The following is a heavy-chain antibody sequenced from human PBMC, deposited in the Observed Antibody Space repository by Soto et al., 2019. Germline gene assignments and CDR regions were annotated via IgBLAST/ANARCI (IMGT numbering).Heavy chain of an antibody. Sequence: QVQLVQSGAEVKKPGASVKVSCKASGYTFTGYYMHWVRQAPGQGLEWMGWINPNSGGTNYAQKFQGWVTMTRDTSISTAYMELSRLRSDDTAVYYCAREEILVVPDAMRRDAFDIWGQGTMVTVSS. J-gene: IGHJ3*02. CDR1: GYTFTGYY. CDR2: INPNSGGT. CDR3: AREEILVVPDAMRRDAFDI. V-gene: IGHV1-2*04. D-gene: IGHD2-2*01.